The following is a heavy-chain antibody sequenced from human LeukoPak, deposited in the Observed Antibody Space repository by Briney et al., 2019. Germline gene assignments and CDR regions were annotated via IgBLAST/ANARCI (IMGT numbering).Heavy chain of an antibody. Sequence: ASVTLSCTASGDTFTDDAMHWGRQAPGPGLEGMGWINPNNSGRNYAHTFQGRVTITSDTTIRTAFMQLSSLRSDDTAVYYCVPAPYGHDGYYFDYWGQGTLATVSS. CDR2: INPNNSGR. V-gene: IGHV1-2*02. CDR1: GDTFTDDA. CDR3: VPAPYGHDGYYFDY. D-gene: IGHD3-10*01. J-gene: IGHJ4*02.